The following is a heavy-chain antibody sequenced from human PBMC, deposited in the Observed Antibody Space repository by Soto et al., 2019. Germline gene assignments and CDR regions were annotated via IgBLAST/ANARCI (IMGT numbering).Heavy chain of an antibody. J-gene: IGHJ5*02. D-gene: IGHD3-9*01. CDR2: IYYSGST. V-gene: IGHV4-59*01. CDR1: GGSISSYY. Sequence: PSETLSLTCTVSGGSISSYYWSWIRQPPGKGLEWIGYIYYSGSTNYNPSLKSRVTISVDTSKNQFSLKLSSVTAADTAVYYCARDLDIGWFDPWGQGTLVTVSS. CDR3: ARDLDIGWFDP.